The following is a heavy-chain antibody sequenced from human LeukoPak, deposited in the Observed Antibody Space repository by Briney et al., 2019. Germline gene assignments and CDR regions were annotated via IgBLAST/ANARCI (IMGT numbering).Heavy chain of an antibody. CDR1: GGSISSSNW. CDR3: ARDRSSGYSSGWYDY. J-gene: IGHJ4*02. CDR2: IYHSGST. V-gene: IGHV4-4*02. D-gene: IGHD6-19*01. Sequence: SGTLSLTCAVSGGSISSSNWWCWVRQPPGKGLEWIGEIYHSGSTNYNPSLKSRVTISVDKSKNQFSLKLSSVTAADTAVYYCARDRSSGYSSGWYDYWGQGTLVTVSS.